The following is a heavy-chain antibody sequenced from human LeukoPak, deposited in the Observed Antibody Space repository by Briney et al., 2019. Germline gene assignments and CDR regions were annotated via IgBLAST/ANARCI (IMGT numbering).Heavy chain of an antibody. CDR2: IFNSGNT. CDR1: GGSISSSTYY. CDR3: ARVGYDSSGYYLHIDY. V-gene: IGHV4-39*07. Sequence: SETLSLTCTVSGGSISSSTYYWGWIRQPPGKGLEWIGSIFNSGNTFDNPSLRSRVTISVDTSKNQFSLKLSSVTAADTAVYYCARVGYDSSGYYLHIDYWGQGTLVTVSS. D-gene: IGHD3-22*01. J-gene: IGHJ4*02.